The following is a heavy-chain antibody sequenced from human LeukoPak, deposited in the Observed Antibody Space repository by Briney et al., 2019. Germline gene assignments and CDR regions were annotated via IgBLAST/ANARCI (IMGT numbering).Heavy chain of an antibody. Sequence: PGGSLRLSCAASGFTFSNAWMSWIRQPPGKGLEWIGEINHSGSTNYNPSLKSRVTISVDTSKNQVSLNLSSATAADTAVYYCARVEWDDSVGYYYRRYFQHWGQGTLVTVSS. CDR1: GFTFSNAW. D-gene: IGHD3-22*01. J-gene: IGHJ1*01. CDR2: INHSGST. V-gene: IGHV4-34*01. CDR3: ARVEWDDSVGYYYRRYFQH.